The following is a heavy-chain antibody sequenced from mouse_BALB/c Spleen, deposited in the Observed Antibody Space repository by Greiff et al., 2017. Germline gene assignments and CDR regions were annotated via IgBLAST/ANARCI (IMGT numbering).Heavy chain of an antibody. CDR1: GYTFTSYW. D-gene: IGHD4-1*01. CDR2: IYPGDGDT. Sequence: QVQLQQPGAELVKPGASVKMSCKASGYTFTSYWMQWVKQRPGQGLEWIGAIYPGDGDTRYTQKFKGKATLTADKSSSTAYMQLSSLASEDSAVYYCARGTGSYYAMDYWGQGTSVTVSS. CDR3: ARGTGSYYAMDY. V-gene: IGHV1-87*01. J-gene: IGHJ4*01.